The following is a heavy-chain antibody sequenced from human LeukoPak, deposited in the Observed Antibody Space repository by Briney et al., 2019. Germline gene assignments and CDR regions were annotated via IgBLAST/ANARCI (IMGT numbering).Heavy chain of an antibody. D-gene: IGHD5-18*01. J-gene: IGHJ6*03. CDR1: GYTFTSYD. Sequence: ASVKVSCEASGYTFTSYDINWVRQATGQGLEWMGWMNPNSGNTGYAQKFQGRVTMTRNTSISTAYMELSSLRSEDTAVYYCARGPWDTAMLNYYYYMDVCGKGTTVTVSS. CDR2: MNPNSGNT. CDR3: ARGPWDTAMLNYYYYMDV. V-gene: IGHV1-8*01.